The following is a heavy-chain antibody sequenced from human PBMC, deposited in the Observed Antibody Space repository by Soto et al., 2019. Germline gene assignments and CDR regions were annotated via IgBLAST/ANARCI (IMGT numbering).Heavy chain of an antibody. Sequence: GGSLRLSCAASGFTFDDYAMHWVRQAPGKGLEWVSLISGDGGSTYYADSVKGRFTISRDNSKNSLYLQMNSLRTEDTALYYCAKDIARGPSYYDGSGSSLDYWGQGTLVTVSS. V-gene: IGHV3-43*02. CDR1: GFTFDDYA. J-gene: IGHJ4*02. CDR3: AKDIARGPSYYDGSGSSLDY. D-gene: IGHD3-10*01. CDR2: ISGDGGST.